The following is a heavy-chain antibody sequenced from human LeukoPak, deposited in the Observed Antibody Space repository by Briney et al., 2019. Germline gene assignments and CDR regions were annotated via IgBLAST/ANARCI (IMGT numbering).Heavy chain of an antibody. J-gene: IGHJ4*02. CDR2: IYTGGST. V-gene: IGHV3-66*01. D-gene: IGHD3-22*01. Sequence: GGSLRLSCAASGFTVSIKYMSWVRQAPGKGLEWVSIIYTGGSTYYADSVRGRFIISRDNSKNTLFLQMNSLRAEDTAVYYCARDLYRIVVVPHYFDYWGQGTLVTVSS. CDR3: ARDLYRIVVVPHYFDY. CDR1: GFTVSIKY.